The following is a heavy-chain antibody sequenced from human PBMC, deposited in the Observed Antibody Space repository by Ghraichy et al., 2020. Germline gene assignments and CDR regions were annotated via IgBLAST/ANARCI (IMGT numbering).Heavy chain of an antibody. CDR2: IWYDGSKT. CDR1: GFKFSNFG. J-gene: IGHJ4*02. V-gene: IGHV3-33*01. D-gene: IGHD6-13*01. Sequence: GGSLRLSCAASGFKFSNFGMNWVRQAPAKGLEWLAVIWYDGSKTYYGDSVKGRFTISRDNSKNILDLQVSSLRDEDTGIYYCVRDPGAAASYWGQGTLVIVSS. CDR3: VRDPGAAASY.